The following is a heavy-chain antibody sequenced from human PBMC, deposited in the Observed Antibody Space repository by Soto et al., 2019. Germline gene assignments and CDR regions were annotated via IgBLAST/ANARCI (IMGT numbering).Heavy chain of an antibody. CDR2: INAGNGNT. CDR1: GYTFTSYA. V-gene: IGHV1-3*01. CDR3: AGGFVAGYCSSTSCLNDY. Sequence: GASVKVSCKASGYTFTSYAMHWVRQAPGQRLEWMGWINAGNGNTKYSQKFQGRVTITRDTSASTAYMELSSLRSEDTAVYYCAGGFVAGYCSSTSCLNDYWGQGTLVTVS. J-gene: IGHJ4*02. D-gene: IGHD2-2*01.